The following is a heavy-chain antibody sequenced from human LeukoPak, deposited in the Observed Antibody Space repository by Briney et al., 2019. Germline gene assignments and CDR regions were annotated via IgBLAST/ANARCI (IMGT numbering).Heavy chain of an antibody. Sequence: ASVKVSCKASGYTFTGYYMHWVRQAPGQGLEWMGWINPDRGGTNYAQKFRGRVTMTRDTSISTAYMELSRLRSDDTAVYYCARCISILPSGFDPWGQGTLVTVFS. J-gene: IGHJ5*02. CDR1: GYTFTGYY. CDR2: INPDRGGT. CDR3: ARCISILPSGFDP. D-gene: IGHD3-3*01. V-gene: IGHV1-2*02.